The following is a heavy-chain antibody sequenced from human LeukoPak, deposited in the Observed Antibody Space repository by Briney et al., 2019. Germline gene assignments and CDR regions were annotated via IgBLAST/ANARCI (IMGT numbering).Heavy chain of an antibody. CDR1: GGSFSGYY. D-gene: IGHD6-19*01. J-gene: IGHJ4*02. Sequence: WETLSLTCSVYGGSFSGYYWSWIRQPPGKGLEWIGEINHSGSTNYNPSLKSRVTISVDTSKNQFSLKLSSVTAADTAVYYCARGSSNSSGWYMGNYWGQGTLVTVSS. CDR3: ARGSSNSSGWYMGNY. V-gene: IGHV4-34*01. CDR2: INHSGST.